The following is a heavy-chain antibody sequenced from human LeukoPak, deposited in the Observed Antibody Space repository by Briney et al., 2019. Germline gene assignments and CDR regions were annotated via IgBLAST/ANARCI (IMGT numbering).Heavy chain of an antibody. CDR3: ARELGVGVIGDAFDI. D-gene: IGHD3-22*01. J-gene: IGHJ3*02. CDR2: INSDGSST. CDR1: GFTLSSYW. V-gene: IGHV3-74*01. Sequence: GGSLRLSCVASGFTLSSYWMHWVRQAPGKGLVWVSRINSDGSSTTYADFVKGRFTISRDHAENTLSLQMNSLSAEDTALYYCARELGVGVIGDAFDIWGQGTMVTVSS.